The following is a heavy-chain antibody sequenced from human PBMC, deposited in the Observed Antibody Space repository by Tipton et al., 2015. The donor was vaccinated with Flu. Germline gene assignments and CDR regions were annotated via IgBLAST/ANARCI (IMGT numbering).Heavy chain of an antibody. CDR1: GGSISSYY. CDR2: IYNSQYT. CDR3: ARRDYSNYVSEPKNWFDS. V-gene: IGHV4-4*09. J-gene: IGHJ5*01. Sequence: TLSLTCTVSGGSISSYYWNWIRQPPGKGLEWIGYIYNSQYTKYNPSLKSRVTISVETSKNQFSLKLSSVTAADTAVYYCARRDYSNYVSEPKNWFDSWGQGALVIVSS. D-gene: IGHD4-11*01.